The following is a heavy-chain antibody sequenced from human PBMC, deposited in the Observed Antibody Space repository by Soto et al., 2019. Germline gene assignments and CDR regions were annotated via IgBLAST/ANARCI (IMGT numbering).Heavy chain of an antibody. V-gene: IGHV4-59*01. D-gene: IGHD2-21*02. Sequence: SETLSLACTVSGGSISGYYWSWIRQPPGKGLEWIGYMYKTGSTVYNPSFKSRVTISVDTSKNQFSLKLNSVTAADTAVYYCARDLWGYCGTDCYPLDVWGQGTTVTVSS. CDR1: GGSISGYY. J-gene: IGHJ6*02. CDR2: MYKTGST. CDR3: ARDLWGYCGTDCYPLDV.